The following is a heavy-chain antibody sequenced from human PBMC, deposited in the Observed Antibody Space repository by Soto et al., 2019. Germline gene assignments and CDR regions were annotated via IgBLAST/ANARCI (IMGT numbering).Heavy chain of an antibody. CDR1: GFTFNNYA. Sequence: GGSLRLSCAASGFTFNNYAMTWVRQAPGKGLEWVSSISDSDGTTQYTDSVRGRFTISRDNSKNTLYLQMNSLRAEDTAVYYCAKDRLTGSYYNYYYYGMDVWGQGTTVTVSS. J-gene: IGHJ6*02. V-gene: IGHV3-23*01. CDR2: ISDSDGTT. CDR3: AKDRLTGSYYNYYYYGMDV. D-gene: IGHD3-10*01.